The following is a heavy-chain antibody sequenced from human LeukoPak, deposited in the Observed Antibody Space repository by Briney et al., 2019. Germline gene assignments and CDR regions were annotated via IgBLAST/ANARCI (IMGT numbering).Heavy chain of an antibody. CDR1: GFTFSSYA. Sequence: GGSLRLSCAASGFTFSSYAMSWVRQAPGKGLEWVSAISGSGSTYYADSVKGRFTISRDNSKNTLYLQMNSLRAEDAAVYYCAKGGSSSFCDDYWGQGTLVTVSS. CDR2: ISGSGST. J-gene: IGHJ4*02. V-gene: IGHV3-23*01. D-gene: IGHD6-6*01. CDR3: AKGGSSSFCDDY.